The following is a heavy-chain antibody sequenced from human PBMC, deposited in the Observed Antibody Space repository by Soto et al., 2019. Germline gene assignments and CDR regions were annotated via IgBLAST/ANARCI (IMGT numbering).Heavy chain of an antibody. D-gene: IGHD1-1*01. J-gene: IGHJ5*02. V-gene: IGHV4-4*07. CDR3: ARYNNNWFDP. CDR2: VYSSGSP. CDR1: GGSISSYY. Sequence: SETLSLTCSVSGGSISSYYWSWIRQPAGKGLEWIGRVYSSGSPNYNPSLKSRVTMSVDTSKNQFSLNLRSVTAADTAVYYCARYNNNWFDPWGQGTLVTVSS.